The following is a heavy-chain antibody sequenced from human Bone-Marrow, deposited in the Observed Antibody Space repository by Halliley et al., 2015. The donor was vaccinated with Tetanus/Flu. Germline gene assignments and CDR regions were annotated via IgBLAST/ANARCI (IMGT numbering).Heavy chain of an antibody. D-gene: IGHD2-8*01. CDR1: GGSISSGNFY. V-gene: IGHV4-31*03. Sequence: TLSLTCTVSGGSISSGNFYWSWIRQHPGKGLEWIGYISYSGSAYSKPSLESRVSISLDTSKNQFSLKMNSVTAADTAMYYCARGDQWAVRFDNWGQGALVTVSS. J-gene: IGHJ4*02. CDR3: ARGDQWAVRFDN. CDR2: ISYSGSA.